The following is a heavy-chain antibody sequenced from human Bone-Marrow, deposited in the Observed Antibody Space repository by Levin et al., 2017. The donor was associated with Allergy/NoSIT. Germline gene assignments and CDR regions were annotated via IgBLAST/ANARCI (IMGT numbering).Heavy chain of an antibody. D-gene: IGHD1-26*01. CDR1: GFTFSSYS. CDR2: ISVNSDYI. J-gene: IGHJ3*02. CDR3: AKSLMVGTTTRAFDI. V-gene: IGHV3-21*01. Sequence: GGSLRLSCAASGFTFSSYSMSWVRQAPGKGLEWVSSISVNSDYIFYADSVKGRFSVSRDNAKNSLFLQMSSLRAEDTAVYYCAKSLMVGTTTRAFDIWGQGTVVTISS.